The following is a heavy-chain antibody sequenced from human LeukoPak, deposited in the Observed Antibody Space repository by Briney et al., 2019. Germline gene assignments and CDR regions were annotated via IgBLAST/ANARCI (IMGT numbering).Heavy chain of an antibody. J-gene: IGHJ4*02. CDR3: ASGMWVYSYDY. V-gene: IGHV1-46*01. CDR2: INPSGGST. CDR1: GYTFTSYY. D-gene: IGHD5-18*01. Sequence: ASVKVSRKASGYTFTSYYMHWVRQAPGQGLEWMGIINPSGGSTSYAQKFQGRVTMTRDTSTSTVYMELSSLRSDDTAVYYCASGMWVYSYDYWGQGTLVTVSS.